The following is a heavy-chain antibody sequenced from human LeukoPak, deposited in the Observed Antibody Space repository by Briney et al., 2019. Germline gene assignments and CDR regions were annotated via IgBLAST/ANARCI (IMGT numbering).Heavy chain of an antibody. D-gene: IGHD3-22*01. CDR3: TRLYYYDSSGYYYSAFDI. CDR2: IRSKGNNYAT. CDR1: GFTFSDSA. V-gene: IGHV3-73*01. J-gene: IGHJ3*02. Sequence: GGSLRLSCAASGFTFSDSAMHWVRQASGKGLEWVGRIRSKGNNYATAYAASLKGRFTISRDDSKNTAYLQMNSLKTEDTAVYYCTRLYYYDSSGYYYSAFDIWGQGTMVTVSS.